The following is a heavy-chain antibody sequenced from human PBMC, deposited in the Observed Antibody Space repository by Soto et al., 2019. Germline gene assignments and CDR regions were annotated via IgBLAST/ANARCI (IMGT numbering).Heavy chain of an antibody. J-gene: IGHJ5*02. V-gene: IGHV1-18*01. CDR2: ISAYNGNT. D-gene: IGHD5-12*01. CDR1: GYTFTSYG. Sequence: QVQLVQSGAEVKKPGASVKVSCKASGYTFTSYGFTWVRQAPGQGLEWMGWISAYNGNTNYAQKLQGRVTLTTDTHTSTAYMEGRSLRSDEPAVCYCAREVEGGGYKVTTWGGWESWFDPWGQGTLVTVSS. CDR3: AREVEGGGYKVTTWGGWESWFDP.